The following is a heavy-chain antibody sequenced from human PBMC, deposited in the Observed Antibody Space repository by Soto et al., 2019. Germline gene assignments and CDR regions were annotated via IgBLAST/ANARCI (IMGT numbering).Heavy chain of an antibody. D-gene: IGHD1-26*01. CDR1: GISLSYYG. V-gene: IGHV3-30*18. CDR3: ANVPAGWEAAYFHY. CDR2: ISYDGTNK. Sequence: QVQLVESGGGVVQPGGTLRLSCAASGISLSYYGMHWVLQAPGKWLGWVAFISYDGTNKFYADPVRARFTISSDHSKNTPYVQMTSLRAEATAVYYCANVPAGWEAAYFHYWAQGTLVTVSS. J-gene: IGHJ4*02.